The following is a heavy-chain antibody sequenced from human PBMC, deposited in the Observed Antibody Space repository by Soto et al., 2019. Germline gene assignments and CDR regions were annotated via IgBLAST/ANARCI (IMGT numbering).Heavy chain of an antibody. V-gene: IGHV3-20*04. J-gene: IGHJ5*02. D-gene: IGHD3-10*01. CDR2: INWNGGST. CDR1: GFTFDDYG. Sequence: PGGSLRLSCAASGFTFDDYGMSWVRQAPGKGLEWVSGINWNGGSTGYADSVKGRFTISRDNAKNSLYLQMNSLRAEDTALYYCARDGGVLLWFGETPINWFDPWGQGTLVTVSS. CDR3: ARDGGVLLWFGETPINWFDP.